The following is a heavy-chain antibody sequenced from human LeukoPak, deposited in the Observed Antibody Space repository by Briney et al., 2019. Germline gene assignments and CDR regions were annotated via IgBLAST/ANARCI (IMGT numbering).Heavy chain of an antibody. CDR3: ARGLSSWYYYYYYMDV. CDR2: INPSGGST. D-gene: IGHD6-13*01. CDR1: GYTFTSYY. J-gene: IGHJ6*03. V-gene: IGHV1-46*01. Sequence: ASVKVSCKASGYTFTSYYMHWVRQAPGQGLEWMGIINPSGGSTSYAQEFQGRVTMTEDTSTDTAYMELSSLRSEDTAVYYCARGLSSWYYYYYYMDVWGKGTTVTISS.